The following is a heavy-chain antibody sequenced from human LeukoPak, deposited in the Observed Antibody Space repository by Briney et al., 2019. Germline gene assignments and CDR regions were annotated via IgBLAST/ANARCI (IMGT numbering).Heavy chain of an antibody. J-gene: IGHJ4*02. V-gene: IGHV3-7*01. D-gene: IGHD3-22*01. Sequence: GSLRLSCAASGFTFSSYWMSWVRQAPGKGLEWVANIKQDGSEKYYVDSVKGRFTISRDNAKNSLYLQMNSLRAEDTAVYYCARSRMVYYYDSSGYGDYWGQGTLVTVSS. CDR3: ARSRMVYYYDSSGYGDY. CDR2: IKQDGSEK. CDR1: GFTFSSYW.